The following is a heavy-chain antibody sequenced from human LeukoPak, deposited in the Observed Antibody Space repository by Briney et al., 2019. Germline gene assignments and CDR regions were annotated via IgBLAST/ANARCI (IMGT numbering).Heavy chain of an antibody. J-gene: IGHJ5*02. D-gene: IGHD6-19*01. V-gene: IGHV1-2*02. CDR3: ARAGSGWNNWFDP. CDR2: INPNSGGT. Sequence: VSVKVSCKASGYTFTGYYMHWVRQAPGQGLEWMGWINPNSGGTNYAQKFQGRVTMTRDTSISTAYMELSRLRSDDTAVYYCARAGSGWNNWFDPWGQGTLDTVSS. CDR1: GYTFTGYY.